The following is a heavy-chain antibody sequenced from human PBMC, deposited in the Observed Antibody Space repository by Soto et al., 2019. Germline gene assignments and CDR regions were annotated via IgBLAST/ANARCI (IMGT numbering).Heavy chain of an antibody. CDR3: APPGRITGTTGAFDI. CDR1: GYTFTSYY. D-gene: IGHD1-20*01. J-gene: IGHJ3*02. Sequence: ASVKVSCKASGYTFTSYYMHWVRQAPGKGLEWMGSFDPEDGETIYAQKFQGRVTMTEDTSTDTAYMELSSLSSEDTSVYYCAPPGRITGTTGAFDIWGQGTMVTVSS. V-gene: IGHV1-24*01. CDR2: FDPEDGET.